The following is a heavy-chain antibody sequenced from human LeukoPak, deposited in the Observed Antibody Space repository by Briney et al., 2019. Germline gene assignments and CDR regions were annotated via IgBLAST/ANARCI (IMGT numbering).Heavy chain of an antibody. Sequence: PGGFLRLSCAASGFTFSSYSMNWVRQAPGKGLEWVSYIRSSSSTIYYADSVKGRFTISRDDSKNTLYLEMNRLRAEDTAIYYCARDALQGSATHTFPDKWGQGILVTVSS. V-gene: IGHV3-48*01. D-gene: IGHD1-1*01. CDR2: IRSSSSTI. CDR1: GFTFSSYS. J-gene: IGHJ4*02. CDR3: ARDALQGSATHTFPDK.